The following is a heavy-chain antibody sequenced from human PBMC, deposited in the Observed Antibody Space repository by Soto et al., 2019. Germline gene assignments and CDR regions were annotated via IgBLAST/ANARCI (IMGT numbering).Heavy chain of an antibody. CDR3: ARARGTAAGAEFDY. V-gene: IGHV3-21*01. CDR2: ISSSSTYI. Sequence: EVQLVESGGGLVKPGGSLRLSCAASGFTFSSSGMNWVRQAPGKGLEWVSSISSSSTYIYYTDSVKGRFTISRDNAKNSLYLQMNSLRAEDTAVYYCARARGTAAGAEFDYWGQGTLVTVSS. CDR1: GFTFSSSG. D-gene: IGHD6-13*01. J-gene: IGHJ4*02.